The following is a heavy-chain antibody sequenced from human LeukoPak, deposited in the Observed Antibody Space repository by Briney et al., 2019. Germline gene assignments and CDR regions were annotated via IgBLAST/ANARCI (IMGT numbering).Heavy chain of an antibody. CDR3: ASGSGPWRLFDS. CDR2: IYYDGIT. D-gene: IGHD3-10*01. V-gene: IGHV4-61*01. Sequence: SETLSLTCTVSGGSISSGYYWSWIRQPPGKGLEGIGYIYYDGITKYNPSFKSRVTTSVDASKNQFSLKLSSVTVADTALYYCASGSGPWRLFDSWGQGPLVTVSS. J-gene: IGHJ4*02. CDR1: GGSISSGYY.